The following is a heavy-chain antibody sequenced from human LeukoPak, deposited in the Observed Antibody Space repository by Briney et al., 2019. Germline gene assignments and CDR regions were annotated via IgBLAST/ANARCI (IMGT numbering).Heavy chain of an antibody. V-gene: IGHV3-9*01. Sequence: GGSLRLSCAASGFTFDDYAMHWVRQAPGKGLEWVSGVSWNSGSIGYADSVKGRFTISRDNAKNSLYLQMNSLRAEDTAVYYCARVSGGSGSYYTAPIDYWGQGTLVTVSS. CDR3: ARVSGGSGSYYTAPIDY. CDR1: GFTFDDYA. D-gene: IGHD3-10*01. CDR2: VSWNSGSI. J-gene: IGHJ4*02.